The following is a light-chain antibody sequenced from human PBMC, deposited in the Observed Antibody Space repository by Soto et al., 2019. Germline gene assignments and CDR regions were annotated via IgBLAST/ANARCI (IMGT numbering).Light chain of an antibody. J-gene: IGLJ1*01. CDR3: YSYTTSSTHYV. V-gene: IGLV1-40*01. Sequence: QSVLTQPPSVSGAPGQRVTISCTGSSSNIGAGYDVHWYQQLPGTAPKLLIYINKNRPSGVPDRFSGSKSGTSASLAITGLQAEDEADYYCYSYTTSSTHYVFGTGTKVTVL. CDR2: INK. CDR1: SSNIGAGYD.